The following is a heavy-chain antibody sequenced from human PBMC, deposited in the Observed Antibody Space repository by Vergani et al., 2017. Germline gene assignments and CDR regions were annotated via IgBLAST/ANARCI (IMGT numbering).Heavy chain of an antibody. D-gene: IGHD3-10*01. J-gene: IGHJ4*02. CDR2: IYYSGST. CDR3: ARASDSGSYYSYFDY. CDR1: GGSISSYY. V-gene: IGHV4-59*01. Sequence: QVQLQESGPGLVKPSETLSLTCTVSGGSISSYYWSWIRQPPGKGLEWIGYIYYSGSTNYNPSLKSRVTISVDTSKNQFSLKLSSVTAADTAVYYCARASDSGSYYSYFDYWGQGTLVTVSS.